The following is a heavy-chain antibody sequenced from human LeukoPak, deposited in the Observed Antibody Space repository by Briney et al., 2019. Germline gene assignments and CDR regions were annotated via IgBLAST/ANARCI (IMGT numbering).Heavy chain of an antibody. Sequence: GGSLRLSCAASGFTFSSYAMSWVRQAPGKGLEWVSAISGSGGSTCYADSVKGRFTISRDNSKNTLYLQMNSLRAEDTAVYYCAKGPWYYYDSSGYGDYWGQGTLVTVSS. CDR1: GFTFSSYA. CDR3: AKGPWYYYDSSGYGDY. D-gene: IGHD3-22*01. CDR2: ISGSGGST. V-gene: IGHV3-23*01. J-gene: IGHJ4*02.